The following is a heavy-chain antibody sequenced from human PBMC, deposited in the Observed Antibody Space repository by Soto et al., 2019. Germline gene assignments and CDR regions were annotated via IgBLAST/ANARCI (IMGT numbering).Heavy chain of an antibody. Sequence: PGRSLRLSCAASGFTFSSYWMHWARQAPGKGLAWVSRINSDGSSTSYADSVKGRFTISRDNAKNTLYLQMNSLRAEDTAVYYCARDDPLLRYFDWLLYRGGVGMDVWGQGTTVTVSS. CDR2: INSDGSST. J-gene: IGHJ6*02. D-gene: IGHD3-9*01. V-gene: IGHV3-74*01. CDR1: GFTFSSYW. CDR3: ARDDPLLRYFDWLLYRGGVGMDV.